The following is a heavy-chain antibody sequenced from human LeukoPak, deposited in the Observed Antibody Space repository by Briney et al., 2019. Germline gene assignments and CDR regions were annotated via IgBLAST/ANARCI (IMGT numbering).Heavy chain of an antibody. Sequence: GGSLRLSCAASGFTFSSYAMSWVRQAPGKGLEWVSAISGSGGSTYCADPVKGRFTISRDNSKNTLYLQMNSLRAEDTAVYYCAKAPVAATMDYWGQGTLVTVSS. D-gene: IGHD2-15*01. J-gene: IGHJ4*02. V-gene: IGHV3-23*01. CDR3: AKAPVAATMDY. CDR2: ISGSGGST. CDR1: GFTFSSYA.